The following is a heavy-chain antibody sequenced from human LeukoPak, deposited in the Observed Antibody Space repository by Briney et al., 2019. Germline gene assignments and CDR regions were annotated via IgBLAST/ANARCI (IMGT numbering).Heavy chain of an antibody. CDR3: ARDPNGYYIGAFDM. J-gene: IGHJ3*02. V-gene: IGHV3-23*01. Sequence: GSLRLSCAASGLISSNYALMWLRQSPGKGLECVSACRGSDGGTSYADSVTGRFTISRDNSKNTLYLQMNRLRAEDTAVDYYARDPNGYYIGAFDMWGQGTLVTVSS. D-gene: IGHD4-17*01. CDR2: CRGSDGGT. CDR1: GLISSNYA.